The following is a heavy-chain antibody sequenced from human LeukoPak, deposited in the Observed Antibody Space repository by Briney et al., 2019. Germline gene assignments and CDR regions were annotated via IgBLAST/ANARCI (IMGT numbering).Heavy chain of an antibody. D-gene: IGHD2-2*01. CDR1: GYTFTGYY. CDR2: INPNSGGT. V-gene: IGHV1-2*02. Sequence: ASVKVSCKASGYTFTGYYMHRVRQAPGQGLEWMGWINPNSGGTNYAQKFQGRVTMTRDTSISTAYMELSRLRSDDTAVYYCARDSSVVPAADFDYWGQGTLVTVSS. CDR3: ARDSSVVPAADFDY. J-gene: IGHJ4*02.